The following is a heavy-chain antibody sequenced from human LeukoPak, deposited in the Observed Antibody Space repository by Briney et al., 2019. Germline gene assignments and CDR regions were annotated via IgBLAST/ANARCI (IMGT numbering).Heavy chain of an antibody. Sequence: ASVRVSCKASGYTFTGYYMHWVRQAPGQGLEWMGWINPNSGGTNYAQKFQGRVTMTRDTSISTAYMELSRLRSDDTAVYYCARDGEVAAAGFDYWGQGTLVTVSS. D-gene: IGHD6-13*01. V-gene: IGHV1-2*02. J-gene: IGHJ4*02. CDR1: GYTFTGYY. CDR3: ARDGEVAAAGFDY. CDR2: INPNSGGT.